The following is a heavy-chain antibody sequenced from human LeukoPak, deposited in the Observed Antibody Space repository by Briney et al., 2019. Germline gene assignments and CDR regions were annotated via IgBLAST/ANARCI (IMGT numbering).Heavy chain of an antibody. CDR3: ARWYSSSWYGDYFDY. J-gene: IGHJ4*02. V-gene: IGHV1-18*01. CDR1: GYTFTSYG. D-gene: IGHD6-13*01. CDR2: ISAYNGNT. Sequence: VASVKVSCKASGYTFTSYGISWVRQAPGQGLEWMGWISAYNGNTNYAQKLQGRVTMTTDTSTSTAYMELRSLRSDDTAVYYCARWYSSSWYGDYFDYWGQGTLVTVSS.